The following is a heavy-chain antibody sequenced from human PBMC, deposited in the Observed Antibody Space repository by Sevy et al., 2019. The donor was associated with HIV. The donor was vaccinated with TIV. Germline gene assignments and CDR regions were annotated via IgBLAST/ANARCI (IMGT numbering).Heavy chain of an antibody. Sequence: ASVKVSCKASGYTFTSYGITWVRQAPGQGLEWMGWISAYNANTTYAQKLQGRVTMTTDTSTSTAYMELRSLRSDDTAVYYCAREKDPYCGGDCYYGYWGQGTLVTVSS. J-gene: IGHJ4*02. CDR1: GYTFTSYG. V-gene: IGHV1-18*01. D-gene: IGHD2-21*02. CDR3: AREKDPYCGGDCYYGY. CDR2: ISAYNANT.